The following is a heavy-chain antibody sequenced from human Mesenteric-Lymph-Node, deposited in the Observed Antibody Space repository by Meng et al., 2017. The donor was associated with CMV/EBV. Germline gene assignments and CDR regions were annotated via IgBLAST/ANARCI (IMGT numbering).Heavy chain of an antibody. Sequence: GESLKISCVASGFPFSRHDIHWVRQAPGKGLEWVSSISRKSSYKYYADSVKGRFTISRDKAKNSLYLQMNSLRAEDTAVYYCARLIWPSPHTTINKNYGMDVWGQGTTVTVSS. CDR3: ARLIWPSPHTTINKNYGMDV. J-gene: IGHJ6*02. CDR1: GFPFSRHD. V-gene: IGHV3-21*01. D-gene: IGHD1-1*01. CDR2: ISRKSSYK.